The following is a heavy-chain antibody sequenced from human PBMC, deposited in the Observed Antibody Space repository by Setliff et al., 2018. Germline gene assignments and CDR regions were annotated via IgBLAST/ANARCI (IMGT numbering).Heavy chain of an antibody. CDR1: GYTFTSYG. J-gene: IGHJ4*02. V-gene: IGHV1-18*01. Sequence: ASVKVSCKASGYTFTSYGISWVRQAPGQGLDWMGWISAYNGNTNYVQKLQDRVIMTIDSATTTAYMELKTLRSDDTAVYYCARGRGPDIVVTIPGDYWGQGTQVTVSS. D-gene: IGHD2-15*01. CDR2: ISAYNGNT. CDR3: ARGRGPDIVVTIPGDY.